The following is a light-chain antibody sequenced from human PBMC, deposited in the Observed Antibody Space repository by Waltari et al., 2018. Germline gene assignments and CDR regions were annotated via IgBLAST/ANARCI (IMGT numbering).Light chain of an antibody. CDR2: GSS. Sequence: EIVLTKSPGTLSLSPGERVTLSCRASQSVSRALAWYQQKPGQAPRLLMYGSSSRATGISDRFSGSGSGTDFSLTISRLDPEDFAVYYCQHYXRXPXXFGQGXXXEIX. CDR1: QSVSRA. CDR3: QHYXRXPXX. J-gene: IGKJ1*01. V-gene: IGKV3-20*01.